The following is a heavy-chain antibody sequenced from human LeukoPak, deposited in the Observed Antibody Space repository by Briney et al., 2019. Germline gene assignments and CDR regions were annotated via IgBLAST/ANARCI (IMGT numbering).Heavy chain of an antibody. J-gene: IGHJ4*02. CDR2: ISGSGGGT. CDR1: GFTFRDYA. V-gene: IGHV3-23*01. Sequence: PGGSLRLSCAASGFTFRDYAISWVRQAPGKGLEWVSGISGSGGGTYYADSVKGRFTISRDNSKNTLYLQMNSLRAEDTAIYYCSKDRTTSGGAEGYWGQGTLVTVSA. D-gene: IGHD3-10*01. CDR3: SKDRTTSGGAEGY.